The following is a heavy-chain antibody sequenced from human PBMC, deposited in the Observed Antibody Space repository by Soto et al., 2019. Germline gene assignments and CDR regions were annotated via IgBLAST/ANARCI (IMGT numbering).Heavy chain of an antibody. V-gene: IGHV1-8*01. D-gene: IGHD2-15*01. CDR1: GYTFTSYD. J-gene: IGHJ6*02. CDR2: MNPNSGNT. Sequence: ASVKVSCEASGYTFTSYDINWARQATGQGREWMGWMNPNSGNTGYAQKFQGRVTMTRNTSISTAYMELSSLRSEDTAVYYCARVGDCSGGSCYPIRYYYYGMDVWGQGXTVTVPS. CDR3: ARVGDCSGGSCYPIRYYYYGMDV.